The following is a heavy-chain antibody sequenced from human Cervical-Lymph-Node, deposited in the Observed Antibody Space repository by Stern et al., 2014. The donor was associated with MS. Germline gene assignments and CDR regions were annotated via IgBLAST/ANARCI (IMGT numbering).Heavy chain of an antibody. D-gene: IGHD3-16*01. CDR2: IHSSGTT. CDR3: ARALDQNVWGSHSYFFDY. Sequence: QVQLQESGPGLVKPSQTLSLTCSVSGGSISSVSYYWSWIRQHPGKGLEGIGYIHSSGTTYYNPSLKSRVTISVDTSKNQFSMGLNSVTAADTAVYYCARALDQNVWGSHSYFFDYWGQGTLVTVSS. J-gene: IGHJ4*02. V-gene: IGHV4-31*03. CDR1: GGSISSVSYY.